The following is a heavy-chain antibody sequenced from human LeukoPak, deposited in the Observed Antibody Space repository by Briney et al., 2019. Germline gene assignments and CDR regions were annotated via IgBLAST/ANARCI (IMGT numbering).Heavy chain of an antibody. Sequence: GGSLRLSCAASGFTFSSYAMSWVRQAPGKGLECISGFSGSGGSTYYADSVKGRFTISRDNSKNTLYLQMNSLRAEDTAVYYCARAPRADDNWFDPWGQGTLVTVSS. CDR3: ARAPRADDNWFDP. D-gene: IGHD5-24*01. J-gene: IGHJ5*02. V-gene: IGHV3-23*01. CDR2: FSGSGGST. CDR1: GFTFSSYA.